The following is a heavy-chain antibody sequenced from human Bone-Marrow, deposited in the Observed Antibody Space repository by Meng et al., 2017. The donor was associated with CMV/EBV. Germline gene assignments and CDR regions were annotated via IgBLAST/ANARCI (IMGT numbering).Heavy chain of an antibody. V-gene: IGHV3-9*01. Sequence: LSLTCASSGFPFDDYAMHWVRQAPGKGLEWVSSISWNSGSIGYADSVKGRFTISRDNAKNSLYLQMISLRAEDTALYYCAKASSSWSAPLGYYFDYWGQGTLVTVSS. CDR1: GFPFDDYA. J-gene: IGHJ4*02. CDR3: AKASSSWSAPLGYYFDY. CDR2: ISWNSGSI. D-gene: IGHD6-13*01.